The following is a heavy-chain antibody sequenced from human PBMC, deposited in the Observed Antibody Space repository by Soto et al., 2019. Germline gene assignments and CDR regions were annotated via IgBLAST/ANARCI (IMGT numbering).Heavy chain of an antibody. CDR1: GFTFSSYN. D-gene: IGHD6-13*01. CDR2: ISSGGEYR. CDR3: TRDRQLVQDWFDP. V-gene: IGHV3-21*01. J-gene: IGHJ5*02. Sequence: GGSLRLSCTASGFTFSSYNMNWVRQAPGKGLEWVSFISSGGEYRFYADSVKGRFNISRDNAKNSVYLHLNSLTAADTAVYYCTRDRQLVQDWFDPWGQGTLVTVSS.